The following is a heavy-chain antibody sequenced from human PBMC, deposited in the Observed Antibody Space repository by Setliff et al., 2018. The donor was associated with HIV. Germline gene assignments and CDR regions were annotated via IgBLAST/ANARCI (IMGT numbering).Heavy chain of an antibody. D-gene: IGHD3-10*01. J-gene: IGHJ3*01. CDR2: IYSSGSA. Sequence: SETLSLTCTVSSGSISSGTYYWSWIRQSPGKGLEWIGRIYSSGSANYNPSLKSRVTISLDTSKNQFSLKLSSVTAADTAVYYCARDQADVYNYLLSGAFDFWGQGAMVTVSS. V-gene: IGHV4-61*02. CDR1: SGSISSGTYY. CDR3: ARDQADVYNYLLSGAFDF.